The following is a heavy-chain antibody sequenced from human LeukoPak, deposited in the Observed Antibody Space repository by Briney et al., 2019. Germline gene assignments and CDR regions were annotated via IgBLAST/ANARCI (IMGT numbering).Heavy chain of an antibody. J-gene: IGHJ4*02. Sequence: GGSLRLSCAASGFTVSSNYMSWVRQAPGKELEWVSVIYSGGSTYYADSVKGRFTISRDNAKNSLYLQMDSLSAEDTAVYYCARDRVVVASIDYWGQGTLVTVSS. CDR1: GFTVSSNY. CDR2: IYSGGST. CDR3: ARDRVVVASIDY. D-gene: IGHD2-15*01. V-gene: IGHV3-53*01.